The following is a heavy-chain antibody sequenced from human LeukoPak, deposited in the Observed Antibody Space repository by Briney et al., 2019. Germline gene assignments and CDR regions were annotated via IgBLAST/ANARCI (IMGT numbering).Heavy chain of an antibody. CDR1: GGSISSYY. CDR2: IYTSGST. V-gene: IGHV4-4*07. J-gene: IGHJ5*02. Sequence: PSETLSLTCTVSGGSISSYYWSWIRQPAGKELEWIGRIYTSGSTNYNPSLKSRVTMSVDTSKNQFSLKLSSVTAADTAVYYCAREASDKGSYYTNWFDPWGQGTLVTVSS. CDR3: AREASDKGSYYTNWFDP. D-gene: IGHD3-10*01.